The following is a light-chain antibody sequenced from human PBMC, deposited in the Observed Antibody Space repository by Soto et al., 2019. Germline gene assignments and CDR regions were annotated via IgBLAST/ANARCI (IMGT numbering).Light chain of an antibody. V-gene: IGKV3-15*01. J-gene: IGKJ1*01. Sequence: EIVMTQSPATLSVCPGERATLSCRASQSVSINLAWYQQKPGQAPRVLIYGASTRATGIPARFSGSGSGTEFTLTISSLQSEDFAVYYCQQYNNWPSWTFGQGTKVEIK. CDR1: QSVSIN. CDR2: GAS. CDR3: QQYNNWPSWT.